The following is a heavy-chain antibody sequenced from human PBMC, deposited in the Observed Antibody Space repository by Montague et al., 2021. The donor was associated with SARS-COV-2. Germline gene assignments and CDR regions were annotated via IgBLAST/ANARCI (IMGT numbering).Heavy chain of an antibody. D-gene: IGHD3-16*01. CDR2: ISFRSERI. Sequence: SLRLSCAASGFNFRDKSINWVRQAPGKGLEWVAHISFRSERIFYGDSVKGRFTISRDDAKNSLYLQMNSLRAEDTALYYCARDSPRGYATDVWGQGTMVTVSS. J-gene: IGHJ6*02. CDR1: GFNFRDKS. V-gene: IGHV3-48*04. CDR3: ARDSPRGYATDV.